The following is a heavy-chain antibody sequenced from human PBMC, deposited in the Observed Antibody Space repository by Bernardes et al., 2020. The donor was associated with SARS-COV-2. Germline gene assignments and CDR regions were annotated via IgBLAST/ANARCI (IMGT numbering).Heavy chain of an antibody. CDR2: SGSDGGT. D-gene: IGHD2-21*01. Sequence: GGSLRLSCAASGFAFSSNGMSWVRQAPGKGLEWVSSSGSDGGTHYADSVRGRFTISRDTSRNTLFLQMNSLRGEDTAVYYCAKDLFWWSAADFWGQGTVVTVSS. CDR3: AKDLFWWSAADF. J-gene: IGHJ4*02. CDR1: GFAFSSNG. V-gene: IGHV3-23*01.